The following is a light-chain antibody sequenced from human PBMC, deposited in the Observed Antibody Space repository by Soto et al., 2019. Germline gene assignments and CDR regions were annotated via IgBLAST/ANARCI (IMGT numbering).Light chain of an antibody. CDR3: QQSYSTPYT. Sequence: DIQMTQSPSSLSASVGDRVTITCRASQSISSYLNWYQQKPGKAPKLLIYAASSLQSGVPSRFSGSGSGTDFTRTISSLQPEDFATYYCQQSYSTPYTFGQGNKLEI. J-gene: IGKJ2*01. CDR1: QSISSY. V-gene: IGKV1-39*01. CDR2: AAS.